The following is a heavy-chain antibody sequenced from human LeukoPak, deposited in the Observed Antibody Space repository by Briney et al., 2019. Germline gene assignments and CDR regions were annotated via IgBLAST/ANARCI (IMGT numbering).Heavy chain of an antibody. J-gene: IGHJ5*02. CDR1: GFSFGSYA. CDR3: ARGYYDSSGYFKVGYNWFDP. D-gene: IGHD3-22*01. Sequence: GGSLRLSCATSGFSFGSYAMHWVRQAPGRGLEWVAVMRSKGSTEYNNDSVKGRFTISRDNAKNTLYLQMNSLRAEDTAVYYCARGYYDSSGYFKVGYNWFDPWGQGTLVTVSS. V-gene: IGHV3-33*03. CDR2: MRSKGSTE.